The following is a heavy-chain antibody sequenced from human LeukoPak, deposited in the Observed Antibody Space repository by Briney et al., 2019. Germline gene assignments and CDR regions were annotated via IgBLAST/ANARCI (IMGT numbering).Heavy chain of an antibody. CDR1: GGSFSGYY. V-gene: IGHV4-34*01. D-gene: IGHD4/OR15-4a*01. J-gene: IGHJ3*02. CDR3: AGGGAGYAFDI. CDR2: INHSGST. Sequence: SETLSLTCAVYGGSFSGYYWSWIRQPPGKGLEWIGEINHSGSTNYNPSLKSRVTISVDTSKNQFSLKLSSVTAADTAVYYCAGGGAGYAFDIWGQGTMVTVSS.